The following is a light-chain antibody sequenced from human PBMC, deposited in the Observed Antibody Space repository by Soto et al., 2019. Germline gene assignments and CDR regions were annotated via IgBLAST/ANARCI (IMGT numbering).Light chain of an antibody. CDR1: QSISSY. Sequence: EIVLTQSPATLSLSPGERATLSCRASQSISSYLAWYQQKPGQAPRLLFYDASSRAAGIPARFSGGGSGTDFTLTISSLEPEDLAVYYCQQRSDWPRTFGRGTKLEIK. V-gene: IGKV3-11*01. CDR3: QQRSDWPRT. CDR2: DAS. J-gene: IGKJ2*01.